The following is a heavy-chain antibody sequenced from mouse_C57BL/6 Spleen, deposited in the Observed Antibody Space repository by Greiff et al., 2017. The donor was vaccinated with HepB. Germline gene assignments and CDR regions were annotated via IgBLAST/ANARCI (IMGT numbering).Heavy chain of an antibody. D-gene: IGHD1-1*01. CDR2: IDPSDSYT. Sequence: QVQLQQPGAELVMPGASVKLSCKASGYTFTSYWMHWVKQRPGQGLEWIGEIDPSDSYTNYNQKFKGKSTLTVDKSSSTAYMQLSSLTSEDSAVYYCATTVVATTGYYAMDYWGQGTTLTVSS. CDR1: GYTFTSYW. CDR3: ATTVVATTGYYAMDY. J-gene: IGHJ2*01. V-gene: IGHV1-69*01.